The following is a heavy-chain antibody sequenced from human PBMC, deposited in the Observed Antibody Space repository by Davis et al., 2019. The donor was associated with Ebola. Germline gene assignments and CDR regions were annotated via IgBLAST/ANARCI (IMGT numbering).Heavy chain of an antibody. CDR1: GFTFSSYA. D-gene: IGHD2-15*01. CDR2: ISGSGGST. J-gene: IGHJ6*02. CDR3: AKDGEGNCSGGSCSYYYGMDV. V-gene: IGHV3-23*01. Sequence: GESLKISCAASGFTFSSYAMSWVRQAPWKGLEWVSAISGSGGSTYYADSVKGRFTISRDNSKNTLYLQMNSLRAEDTAVYYCAKDGEGNCSGGSCSYYYGMDVWGQGTTVTVSS.